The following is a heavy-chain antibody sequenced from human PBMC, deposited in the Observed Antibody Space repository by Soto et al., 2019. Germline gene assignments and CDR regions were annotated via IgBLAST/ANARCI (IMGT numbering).Heavy chain of an antibody. CDR2: ISGSGFKK. J-gene: IGHJ5*02. D-gene: IGHD2-8*01. V-gene: IGHV3-23*01. Sequence: PGGSLRLSCAASGFIFENFGMSWVRQAPGKGLEWISSISGSGFKKYYADSVKGRFTTSRDNSKSTVFLQMNSLREEDTAVYYCAKDGCPDGICYVRDHWFDPWGQGAQVTVSS. CDR1: GFIFENFG. CDR3: AKDGCPDGICYVRDHWFDP.